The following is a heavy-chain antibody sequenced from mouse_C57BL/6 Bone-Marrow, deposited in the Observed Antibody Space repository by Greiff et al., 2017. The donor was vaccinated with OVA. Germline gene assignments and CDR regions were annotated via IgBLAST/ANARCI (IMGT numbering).Heavy chain of an antibody. CDR3: ARQAGNYYAMDY. CDR1: GFTFSDYG. CDR2: ISSGSSTI. J-gene: IGHJ4*01. V-gene: IGHV5-17*01. D-gene: IGHD3-2*02. Sequence: EVKLVESGGGLVKPGGSLKLSCAASGFTFSDYGMHWVRQAPEKGLEWVAYISSGSSTIYYADTVKGRFTISRDNAKNTLLLQMTSLRSEDTAMYYCARQAGNYYAMDYWGQGTSVTVSS.